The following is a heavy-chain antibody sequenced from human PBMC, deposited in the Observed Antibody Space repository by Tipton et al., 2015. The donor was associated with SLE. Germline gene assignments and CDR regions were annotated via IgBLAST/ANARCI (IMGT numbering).Heavy chain of an antibody. V-gene: IGHV4-39*07. J-gene: IGHJ5*02. CDR1: GGSISRSSHY. Sequence: TLSLTCTVSGGSISRSSHYWGWIRQHPGKGLEGIGSIYYSGRTYYNSSLKSRVNISVDTSKNQFSLKLSSVTDADTAVYYCARDGQYQCFFDPWRQAPLPPVSS. D-gene: IGHD2-2*01. CDR3: ARDGQYQCFFDP. CDR2: IYYSGRT.